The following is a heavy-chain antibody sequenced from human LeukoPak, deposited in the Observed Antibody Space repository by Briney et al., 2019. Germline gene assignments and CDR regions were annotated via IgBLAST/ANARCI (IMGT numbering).Heavy chain of an antibody. CDR1: GFYFSSYG. CDR3: TTLLRPGWRAY. CDR2: FKSKTDGGTT. Sequence: PGRSLRLSCVASGFYFSSYGMHWVRQAPGKGLEWVGRFKSKTDGGTTDYAAPVKGRLTISRDDSKNTLYLQMSSLKTEDTAVYYCTTLLRPGWRAYWGQGTLVTVSS. V-gene: IGHV3-15*01. J-gene: IGHJ4*02. D-gene: IGHD2-15*01.